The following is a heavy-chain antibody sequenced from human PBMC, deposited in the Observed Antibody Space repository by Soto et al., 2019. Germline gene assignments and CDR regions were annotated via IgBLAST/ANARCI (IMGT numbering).Heavy chain of an antibody. Sequence: ASLNVSFKASGYTFTNYEIIWFLQSTGQGLEWMGWMNPNSANTGYAQKFQGRVSMTRDTSINTAYMELSSLRSEDTAIYYCARMEPYATLNWFEQCGKGHLVNVSS. CDR1: GYTFTNYE. CDR2: MNPNSANT. D-gene: IGHD1-1*01. CDR3: ARMEPYATLNWFEQ. V-gene: IGHV1-8*01. J-gene: IGHJ5*02.